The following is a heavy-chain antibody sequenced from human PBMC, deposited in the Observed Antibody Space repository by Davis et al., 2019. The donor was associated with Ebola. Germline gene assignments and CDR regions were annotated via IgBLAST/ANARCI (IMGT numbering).Heavy chain of an antibody. Sequence: PGGSLRLSCAASGFTFDDYAMHWVRQAPGKGLEWVSLISGDGGSTYYADSVKGRFTISRDNSKNSLYLQMNSLRTEDTALYYCAKDISYLQAVTTLYYYYYYGMDVWGQGTTVTVSS. CDR2: ISGDGGST. V-gene: IGHV3-43*02. CDR3: AKDISYLQAVTTLYYYYYYGMDV. D-gene: IGHD1-1*01. CDR1: GFTFDDYA. J-gene: IGHJ6*02.